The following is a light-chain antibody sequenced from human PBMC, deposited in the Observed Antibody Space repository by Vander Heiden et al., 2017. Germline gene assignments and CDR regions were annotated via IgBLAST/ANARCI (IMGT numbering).Light chain of an antibody. J-gene: IGKJ5*01. Sequence: IQMTQSPSSLSASVGDRVTITCQASQDISNYLNWYQQKPGKAPKLIIYDASNGEIGVSYRVSGSGSGKDFTFTSSSRQLEAIAKYYGQQDYTLRLFGQGTRLEIK. CDR2: DAS. CDR1: QDISNY. V-gene: IGKV1-33*01. CDR3: QQDYTLRL.